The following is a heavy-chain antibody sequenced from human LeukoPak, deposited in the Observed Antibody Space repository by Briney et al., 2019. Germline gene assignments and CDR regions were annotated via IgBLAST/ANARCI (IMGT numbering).Heavy chain of an antibody. CDR2: IWYDGSNK. CDR3: XXXXXLSXTMSAVAASNAFDI. CDR1: GFTFGSYG. Sequence: QPGRSLRLSCAASGFTFGSYGMHWVRQAPGKGLEWVAVIWYDGSNKYYADSVKGRFTISRDNSKNTLYLQMNSLRAEDTAVYYXXXXXXLSXTMSAVAASNAFDIWGQGTMVTVSS. V-gene: IGHV3-33*01. J-gene: IGHJ3*02. D-gene: IGHD6-19*01.